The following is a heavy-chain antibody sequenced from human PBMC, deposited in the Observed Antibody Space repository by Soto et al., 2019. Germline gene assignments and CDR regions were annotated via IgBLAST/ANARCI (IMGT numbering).Heavy chain of an antibody. Sequence: QVQLVQSGSEVKKPGASVKVSCKASGYTFTSYDINWVRQATGQGLEWMAWMNPNSGDTGYAQKFQGRVTMASNTSISTTYMDLTSLRSGDTAVYYCTRGDITTGWSYWGQGTLVTVSS. J-gene: IGHJ4*02. D-gene: IGHD6-19*01. CDR2: MNPNSGDT. V-gene: IGHV1-8*01. CDR1: GYTFTSYD. CDR3: TRGDITTGWSY.